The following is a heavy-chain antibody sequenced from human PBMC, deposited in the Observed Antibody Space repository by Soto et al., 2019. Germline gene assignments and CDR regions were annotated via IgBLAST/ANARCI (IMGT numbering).Heavy chain of an antibody. D-gene: IGHD3-16*01. CDR1: GYTFTSYY. CDR3: SILGSGSLLDY. CDR2: INPGAGST. V-gene: IGHV1-46*01. Sequence: QVQLLQSGAELQKPGASVTISCETSGYTFTSYYIHWVRQAPGHGLAWMGVINPGAGSTSYSPSIRDSATMTSDTSKRPVYRYLKRLKSNDTAVDYASILGSGSLLDYWGQGTLVTVSS. J-gene: IGHJ4*02.